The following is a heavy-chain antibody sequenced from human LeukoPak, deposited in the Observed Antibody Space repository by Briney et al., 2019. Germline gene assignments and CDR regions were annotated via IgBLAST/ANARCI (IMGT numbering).Heavy chain of an antibody. J-gene: IGHJ4*02. Sequence: HPGGSLRLSCAASGFIFTSYAMSWVRQAPGKGLEWVSAISGSGGSTYYADSVKGRFTISRDNSKNTLYLQMNSLRAEDTAVYYCARASSSWSPVDYWGQGTLVTVSS. V-gene: IGHV3-23*01. CDR1: GFIFTSYA. CDR3: ARASSSWSPVDY. CDR2: ISGSGGST. D-gene: IGHD6-13*01.